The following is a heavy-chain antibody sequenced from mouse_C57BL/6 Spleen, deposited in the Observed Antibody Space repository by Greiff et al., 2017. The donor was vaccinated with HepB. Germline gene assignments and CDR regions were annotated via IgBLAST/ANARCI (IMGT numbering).Heavy chain of an antibody. CDR1: GFTFSSYA. D-gene: IGHD1-1*01. CDR2: ISDGGSYT. V-gene: IGHV5-4*01. J-gene: IGHJ2*01. Sequence: EVKLVESGGGLVKPGGSLKLSCAASGFTFSSYAMSWVRQTPEKRLEWVATISDGGSYTYYPDNVKGRFTISRDNAKNNLYLQMSHLKSEDTAMYYCARDQGYYGSLLDYWGQGTTLTVSS. CDR3: ARDQGYYGSLLDY.